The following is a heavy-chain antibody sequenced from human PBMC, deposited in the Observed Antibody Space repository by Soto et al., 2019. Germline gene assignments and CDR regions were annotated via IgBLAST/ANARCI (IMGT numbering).Heavy chain of an antibody. D-gene: IGHD6-13*01. Sequence: HPGGSLRLSCAASGFTFSSYGMHWVRQAPGKGLEWVAVISYDGSNKYYADSVKGRFTISRDNSKNTLYLQMNSLRAEDTAVYYCAKAHELWGIGSSWYYFDYWGQGTLVTVSS. J-gene: IGHJ4*02. V-gene: IGHV3-30*18. CDR1: GFTFSSYG. CDR3: AKAHELWGIGSSWYYFDY. CDR2: ISYDGSNK.